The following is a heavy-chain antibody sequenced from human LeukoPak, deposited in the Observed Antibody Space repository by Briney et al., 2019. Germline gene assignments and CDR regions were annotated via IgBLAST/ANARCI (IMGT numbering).Heavy chain of an antibody. V-gene: IGHV3-30*18. CDR3: ANDIVVVVAATSEYFQH. D-gene: IGHD2-15*01. CDR1: GFTFSSYG. Sequence: GGSLRLSCAASGFTFSSYGMHWVRQAPGKGLEWVAVISYDGSNKYYADSVKGRFTISRDNSKNTLYLQMNSLRAEDTAVYYCANDIVVVVAATSEYFQHWGQGTLVTVSS. CDR2: ISYDGSNK. J-gene: IGHJ1*01.